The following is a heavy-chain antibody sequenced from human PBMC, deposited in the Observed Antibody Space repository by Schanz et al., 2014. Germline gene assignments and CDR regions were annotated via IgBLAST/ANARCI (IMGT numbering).Heavy chain of an antibody. D-gene: IGHD1-26*01. Sequence: PLVEFGGGLVQPGGSLRLSCEASGFSFSVSWMNWVRQAPGKGLEWVATIKEDGSQKYYLDSVKGRFTISRDNARNSLYLQMTSLPSPPPALYYCTRDRAYHSFDYWGQGTLVTVSS. V-gene: IGHV3-7*01. CDR2: IKEDGSQK. CDR1: GFSFSVSW. CDR3: TRDRAYHSFDY. J-gene: IGHJ4*02.